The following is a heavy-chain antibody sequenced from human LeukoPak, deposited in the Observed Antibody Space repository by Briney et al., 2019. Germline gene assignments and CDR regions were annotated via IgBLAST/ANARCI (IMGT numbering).Heavy chain of an antibody. CDR3: ARGGRYGDLPEDY. Sequence: GGSLRLSCAASGFTFSSYSMNWVRQAPGKGLEWVSYISSSSSTIYYADSVKGRFTISRDNAKNSLYLQMNSLRAEDTAVYYCARGGRYGDLPEDYWGQGTLVTVSS. CDR2: ISSSSSTI. D-gene: IGHD4-17*01. V-gene: IGHV3-48*04. CDR1: GFTFSSYS. J-gene: IGHJ4*02.